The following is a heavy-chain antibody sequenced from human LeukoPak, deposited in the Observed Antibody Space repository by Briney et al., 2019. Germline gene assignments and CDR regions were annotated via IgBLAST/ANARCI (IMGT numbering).Heavy chain of an antibody. V-gene: IGHV6-1*01. CDR1: GDSVSSNSAT. CDR2: TYYRSKWYN. CDR3: ARAPSRYFDY. J-gene: IGHJ4*02. Sequence: SQTLSLTCAISGDSVSSNSATWNWIRQSPSRWLEWLGRTYYRSKWYNEYAPSVNGRIAFNPDTSKNQFSLQLNFVTPEDTAVYYCARAPSRYFDYWGQGTLVAVSS.